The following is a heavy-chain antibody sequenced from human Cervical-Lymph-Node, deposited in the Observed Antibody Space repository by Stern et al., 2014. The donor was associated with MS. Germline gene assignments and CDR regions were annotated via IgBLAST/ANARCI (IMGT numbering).Heavy chain of an antibody. J-gene: IGHJ4*02. CDR3: ARGDDSSSYYYGDDY. CDR1: GYTFTSFG. Sequence: EQLVESGAEVKKPGASVKVSCKASGYTFTSFGISWVRQAPGQGLEWMGWVSAYNGNTNYAQKLQGRVTMTTDTSTSTAYMELRSLRSDDTAVYYCARGDDSSSYYYGDDYWGQGTLVTVSS. V-gene: IGHV1-18*01. CDR2: VSAYNGNT. D-gene: IGHD3-22*01.